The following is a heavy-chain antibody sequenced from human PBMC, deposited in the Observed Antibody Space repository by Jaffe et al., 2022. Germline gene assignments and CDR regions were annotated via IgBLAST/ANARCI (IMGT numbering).Heavy chain of an antibody. CDR2: IYHSGST. V-gene: IGHV4-38-2*01. D-gene: IGHD2-2*01. CDR1: GYSISSGYY. Sequence: QVQLQESGPGLVKPSETLSLTCAVSGYSISSGYYWGWIRQPPGKGLEWIGSIYHSGSTYYNPSLKSRVTISVDTSKNQFSLKLSSVTAADTAVYYCARQLVVPAYTGGFDYWGQGTLVTVSS. CDR3: ARQLVVPAYTGGFDY. J-gene: IGHJ4*02.